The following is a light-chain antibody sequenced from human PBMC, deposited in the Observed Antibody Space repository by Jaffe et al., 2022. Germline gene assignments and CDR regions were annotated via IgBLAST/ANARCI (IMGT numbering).Light chain of an antibody. V-gene: IGLV2-8*01. J-gene: IGLJ2*01. Sequence: QSALTQPPSASGSPGQSVTISCTGASSDVGKYNYVSWYQQHPGKAPKLMIYEVSKRPSGVPDRFSGSKSGNTASLTVSGLQAEDEAYYYCSSFVLNNFVGFGGGTKLTVL. CDR2: EVS. CDR1: SSDVGKYNY. CDR3: SSFVLNNFVG.